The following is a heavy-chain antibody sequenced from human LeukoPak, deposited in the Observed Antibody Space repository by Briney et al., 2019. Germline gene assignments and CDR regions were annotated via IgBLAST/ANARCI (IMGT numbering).Heavy chain of an antibody. Sequence: ASVKVSCKASGYTFTSYDINWVRQATGQGLEWMGWMNPNSGNTGYAQKFQGRVTMTRNTSISTAYMELSSLRSEDTAVYYCARGRINYYYMDVRGKGTTVTVSS. CDR1: GYTFTSYD. CDR2: MNPNSGNT. V-gene: IGHV1-8*01. D-gene: IGHD2-21*01. CDR3: ARGRINYYYMDV. J-gene: IGHJ6*03.